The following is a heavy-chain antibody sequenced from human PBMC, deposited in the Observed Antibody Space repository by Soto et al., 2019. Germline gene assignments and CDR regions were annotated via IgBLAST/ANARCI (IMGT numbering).Heavy chain of an antibody. D-gene: IGHD2-2*01. CDR1: GFTVSANY. Sequence: EVQLVESGGGLVQPGGSLRLSCAASGFTVSANYMSWVRQAPGKGLEWVSAIYSGGGTCYADSVKDRFTVSRDNSKNTLYLQMHSLRAEDTAVYYCAREPGRYCSSSSCPFDLWGRGTLVTVSS. CDR3: AREPGRYCSSSSCPFDL. J-gene: IGHJ2*01. V-gene: IGHV3-66*01. CDR2: IYSGGGT.